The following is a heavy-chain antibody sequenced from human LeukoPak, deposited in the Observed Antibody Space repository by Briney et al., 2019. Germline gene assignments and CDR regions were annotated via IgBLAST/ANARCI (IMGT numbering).Heavy chain of an antibody. D-gene: IGHD6-19*01. CDR2: IWYDGSNK. J-gene: IGHJ6*02. CDR3: ARSRGGQWLSYGMDV. Sequence: GGSLRLSCAASGFTFSSYGMHWVRQAPGKGLEWVAVIWYDGSNKYYADSAKGRFTISRDNSKNTLYLQMNSLRAEDTAVYYCARSRGGQWLSYGMDVWGQGTTVTVSS. CDR1: GFTFSSYG. V-gene: IGHV3-33*01.